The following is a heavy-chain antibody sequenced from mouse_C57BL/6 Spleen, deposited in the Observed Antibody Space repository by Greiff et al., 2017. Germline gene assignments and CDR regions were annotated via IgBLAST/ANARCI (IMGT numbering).Heavy chain of an antibody. CDR3: ARSSDYGSSYWYFDV. D-gene: IGHD1-1*01. Sequence: VQLQQSGAELVKPGASVKISCKASGYAFSSYWMNWVKQRPGKGLEWIGQIYPGDGDTNYNGKFKGKATLTADKSSSTAYMQLSSLTSEDSAVYFCARSSDYGSSYWYFDVWGTGTTVTVSS. V-gene: IGHV1-80*01. CDR2: IYPGDGDT. J-gene: IGHJ1*03. CDR1: GYAFSSYW.